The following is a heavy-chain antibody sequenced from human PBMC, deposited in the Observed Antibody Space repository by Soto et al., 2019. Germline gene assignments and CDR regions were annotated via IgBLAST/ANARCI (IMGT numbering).Heavy chain of an antibody. Sequence: GGSLRLSCPASGFTFNNYDMHWVRQATGKGLEWPSGIGAAGDTYYPGAVNGRFTISRDNARNSLYLQMNSLSAADTAVYYCVRGVLGPGDYYYGMDVWGQGTTVTVSS. CDR1: GFTFNNYD. D-gene: IGHD2-8*02. CDR2: IGAAGDT. V-gene: IGHV3-13*01. CDR3: VRGVLGPGDYYYGMDV. J-gene: IGHJ6*02.